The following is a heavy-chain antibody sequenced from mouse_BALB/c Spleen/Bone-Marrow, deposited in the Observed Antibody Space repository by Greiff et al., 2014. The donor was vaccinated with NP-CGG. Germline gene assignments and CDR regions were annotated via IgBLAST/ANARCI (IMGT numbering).Heavy chain of an antibody. Sequence: EVKLVESGGGLVKPGGSLKLSCAASGFTFSSYAMSWVRQTPEKRLEWVATISSGGSYTYYPDSVKGRFTISRDNAKNTPYLRMSSLRSEDTAMYYCARHPSYGYDEGYAMDYWGQGTSVTVSS. CDR1: GFTFSSYA. D-gene: IGHD2-9*01. J-gene: IGHJ4*01. V-gene: IGHV5-9-3*01. CDR2: ISSGGSYT. CDR3: ARHPSYGYDEGYAMDY.